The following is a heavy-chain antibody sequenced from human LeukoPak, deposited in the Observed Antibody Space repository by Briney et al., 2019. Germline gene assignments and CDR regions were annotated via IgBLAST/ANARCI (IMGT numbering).Heavy chain of an antibody. CDR2: IIPILGIA. J-gene: IGHJ4*02. CDR1: GGTFSSYA. V-gene: IGHV1-69*04. Sequence: SVNVSCKASGGTFSSYAISWVRQAPGQGLEWMGRIIPILGIANYAQKFQGRVTITADKSTSTAYMELSSLRSEDTAVYYCAREKEDCTGGVCYSLGYWGQGTLVTVSS. D-gene: IGHD2-8*02. CDR3: AREKEDCTGGVCYSLGY.